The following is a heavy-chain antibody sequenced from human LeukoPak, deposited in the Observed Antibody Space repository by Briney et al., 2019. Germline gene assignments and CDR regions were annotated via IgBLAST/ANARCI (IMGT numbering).Heavy chain of an antibody. CDR1: GFTFSRYG. J-gene: IGHJ6*04. CDR3: AELGITMIGGV. Sequence: GGSLRLSCAASGFTFSRYGMHWVRQTPGKGLEWVAVISYDASNKYYADSVKGRFTISRDNAKNSLYLQMNSLRAEDTAVYYCAELGITMIGGVWGKGTTVTISS. D-gene: IGHD3-10*02. V-gene: IGHV3-30*18. CDR2: ISYDASNK.